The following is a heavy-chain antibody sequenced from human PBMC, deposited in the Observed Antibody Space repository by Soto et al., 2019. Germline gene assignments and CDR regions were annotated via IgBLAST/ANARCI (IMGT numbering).Heavy chain of an antibody. J-gene: IGHJ4*02. CDR3: ARDPTPFGQGTLVTVSSGKKTPASVDYFDY. Sequence: SETLSLTCTVSGGSISSSSYYWGWIRQPPGKGLEWIGSIYYSGSTYYNPSLKSRVTISVDTSKNQFSLKLSSVTAADTAVYYCARDPTPFGQGTLVTVSSGKKTPASVDYFDYWGQGALVTVSS. V-gene: IGHV4-39*02. CDR1: GGSISSSSYY. CDR2: IYYSGST. D-gene: IGHD3-3*01.